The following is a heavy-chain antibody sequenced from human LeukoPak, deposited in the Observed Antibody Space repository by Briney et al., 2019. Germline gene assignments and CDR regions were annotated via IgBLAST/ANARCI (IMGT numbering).Heavy chain of an antibody. CDR2: ISWNSGNI. CDR1: GFTYNDYA. D-gene: IGHD1-14*01. Sequence: PGGSLRLSCAASGFTYNDYAMHWVRQAPGRGLEWVSGISWNSGNIGYADSVKGRFTISRDNVKQSLCLQMSSLRAEDTAVYYCARGPGDFDASDIWGQGTVVSVSS. CDR3: ARGPGDFDASDI. J-gene: IGHJ3*02. V-gene: IGHV3-9*01.